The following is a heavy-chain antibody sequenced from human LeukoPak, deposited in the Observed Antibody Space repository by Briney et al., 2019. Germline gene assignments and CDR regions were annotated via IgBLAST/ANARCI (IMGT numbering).Heavy chain of an antibody. CDR1: GFTFSDYY. D-gene: IGHD6-13*01. CDR2: ISPGSSTI. CDR3: ARSKQLDY. V-gene: IGHV3-11*04. Sequence: NAGGSLRLSCAASGFTFSDYYMSWIRQAPGKGLEWVSYISPGSSTIHYADSVKGRFTISRDNAKNSLYLQMNSLRDEDTAVYYCARSKQLDYWGQGTLVTVSS. J-gene: IGHJ4*02.